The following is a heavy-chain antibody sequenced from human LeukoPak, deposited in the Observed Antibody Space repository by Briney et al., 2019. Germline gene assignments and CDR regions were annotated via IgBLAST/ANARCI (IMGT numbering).Heavy chain of an antibody. Sequence: ASVKVSCKASGGTFSSYAISWVRQAPGQGLEWMGWINPNGGGTSYAQKFQGRVTMTRDTSISTAYMELNWLRYDDTGVYYCARGGYGGGNSGVIDSWGQGTLVIVSS. D-gene: IGHD6-25*01. J-gene: IGHJ4*02. CDR2: INPNGGGT. V-gene: IGHV1-2*02. CDR3: ARGGYGGGNSGVIDS. CDR1: GGTFSSYA.